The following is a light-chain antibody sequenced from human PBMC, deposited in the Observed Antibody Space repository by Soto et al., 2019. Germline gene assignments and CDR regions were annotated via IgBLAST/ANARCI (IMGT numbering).Light chain of an antibody. CDR1: TSDVGAYNF. CDR2: DVT. Sequence: QSALTQPASVSGSPGQSITISCTGTTSDVGAYNFVSWFQHHPGKAPTLMIYDVTNRPSWISHRFSGSKSGNTASLTISGLQAEDEADYYCSSYTSSSTVVFGGGTKLTVL. V-gene: IGLV2-14*03. J-gene: IGLJ2*01. CDR3: SSYTSSSTVV.